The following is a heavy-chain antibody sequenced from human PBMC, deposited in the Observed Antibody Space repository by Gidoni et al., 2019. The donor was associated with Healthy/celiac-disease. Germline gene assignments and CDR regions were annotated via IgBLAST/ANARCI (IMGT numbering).Heavy chain of an antibody. CDR1: GFTFSSYW. CDR3: ARDLNTAIVLYAFDI. D-gene: IGHD5-18*01. J-gene: IGHJ3*02. V-gene: IGHV3-7*01. Sequence: EVQLVESGGGLVQTGGSLRLSCAASGFTFSSYWMSWVRQAPGKGLEGVANIKQDGSEKYYVDSVKGRFTISSDNAKNSLYLQMTSLRAEDTAVYYCARDLNTAIVLYAFDIWGQGTMVTVSS. CDR2: IKQDGSEK.